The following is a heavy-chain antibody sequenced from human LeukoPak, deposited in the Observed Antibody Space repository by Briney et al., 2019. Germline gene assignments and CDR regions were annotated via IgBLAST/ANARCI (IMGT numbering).Heavy chain of an antibody. V-gene: IGHV3-21*01. D-gene: IGHD2-15*01. Sequence: GGSLRLSCAASGFTFSSYSMNWVRQAPGKGLEWVSSISSSSSYIYYADSLKGRFTISRDNAKNSLYLQMNSLRAEDTAVYYCASLTGLGYCSGGSCYGPDYNWFDPWGQGTLVTVS. CDR2: ISSSSSYI. CDR1: GFTFSSYS. CDR3: ASLTGLGYCSGGSCYGPDYNWFDP. J-gene: IGHJ5*02.